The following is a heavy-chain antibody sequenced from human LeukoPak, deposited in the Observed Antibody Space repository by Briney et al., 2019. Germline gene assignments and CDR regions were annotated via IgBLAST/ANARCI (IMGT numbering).Heavy chain of an antibody. Sequence: SETLSLTCTVSGGSISSSSYYWGWIRQPPGKGLEWIGSIYYSGSTYYNPSLKSRVTISVDTSKNQFSLKLSSVTAADTAVYYCARQLNYYDSSGYYPDYFDYWGQGTLVTVSS. CDR2: IYYSGST. J-gene: IGHJ4*02. V-gene: IGHV4-39*01. CDR1: GGSISSSSYY. CDR3: ARQLNYYDSSGYYPDYFDY. D-gene: IGHD3-22*01.